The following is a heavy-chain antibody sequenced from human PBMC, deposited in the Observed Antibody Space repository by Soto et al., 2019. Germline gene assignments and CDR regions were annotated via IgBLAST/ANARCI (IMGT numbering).Heavy chain of an antibody. CDR2: INAGNGNT. CDR1: GYTFTSYA. J-gene: IGHJ4*02. V-gene: IGHV1-3*01. CDR3: AREDSSSWYVSHFDY. Sequence: GASVKVSCKASGYTFTSYAMHWVRQAPGQRLEWMGWINAGNGNTKYSQKFQGRVTITRDTSASTAYMELSSLRSEDTAVYYCAREDSSSWYVSHFDYWGQGTLVTV. D-gene: IGHD6-13*01.